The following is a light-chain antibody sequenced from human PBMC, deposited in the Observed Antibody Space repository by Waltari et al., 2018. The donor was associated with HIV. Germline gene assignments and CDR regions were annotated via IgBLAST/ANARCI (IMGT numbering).Light chain of an antibody. J-gene: IGLJ2*01. Sequence: SYELTQPPSVSVSPGQTASITCSGDELGDKYVCWYQQKPGQSPILVIYQDKKRPSWVPERFSGSNSGNAATLTISGTQAMDEADYYCQTWDSSTAVFGGGTKLTVL. V-gene: IGLV3-1*01. CDR1: ELGDKY. CDR3: QTWDSSTAV. CDR2: QDK.